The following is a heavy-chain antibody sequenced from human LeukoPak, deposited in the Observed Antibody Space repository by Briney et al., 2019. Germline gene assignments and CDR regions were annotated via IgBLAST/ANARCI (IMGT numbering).Heavy chain of an antibody. D-gene: IGHD3-22*01. J-gene: IGHJ4*02. Sequence: GGSLRLSCAASGFAVSNKFMYWVRQAPGKGLEWVSVIRVGDVTHYADSVKGRFTTSRDSSKNTVYLQMESLRVEDTAVYYCARDRAYYYDSSGYDPYWGQGTLVTVSS. CDR3: ARDRAYYYDSSGYDPY. CDR2: IRVGDVT. V-gene: IGHV3-53*01. CDR1: GFAVSNKF.